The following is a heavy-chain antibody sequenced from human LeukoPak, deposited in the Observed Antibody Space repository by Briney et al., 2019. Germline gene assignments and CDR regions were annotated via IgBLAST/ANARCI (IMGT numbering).Heavy chain of an antibody. V-gene: IGHV1-18*01. CDR1: GYTFTTYG. CDR2: ISAYNGNT. CDR3: ATNFPPNYYDSSGFDY. J-gene: IGHJ4*02. D-gene: IGHD3-22*01. Sequence: ASVKVSCKAFGYTFTTYGISWVRQAPGQGLEWMGWISAYNGNTNYAQKLQGRVTMTEDTSTDTAYMELSSLRSEDTAVYYCATNFPPNYYDSSGFDYWGQGTLVTVSS.